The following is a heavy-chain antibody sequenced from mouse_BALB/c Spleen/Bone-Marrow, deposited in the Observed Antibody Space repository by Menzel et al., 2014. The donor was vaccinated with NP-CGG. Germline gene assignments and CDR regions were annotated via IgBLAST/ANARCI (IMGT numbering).Heavy chain of an antibody. CDR3: ARHGGKGYAMDY. CDR2: ISSGGSYT. J-gene: IGHJ4*01. CDR1: GFTFSSYA. D-gene: IGHD2-1*01. Sequence: EVQVVESGGGLVKPGGSLKLSCAASGFTFSSYAMPWVRQTPEKRLEWVATISSGGSYTYYPDSVKGRFTISRDNAKNTLYLQMSSLRSEDTAMYYCARHGGKGYAMDYWGQGTSVTVPS. V-gene: IGHV5-9-3*01.